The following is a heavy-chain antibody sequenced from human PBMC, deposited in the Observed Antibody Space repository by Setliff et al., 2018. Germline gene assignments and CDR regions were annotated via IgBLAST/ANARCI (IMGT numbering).Heavy chain of an antibody. CDR3: ATDYYDSSGYGY. V-gene: IGHV1-24*01. CDR1: GYTLTELS. D-gene: IGHD3-22*01. CDR2: FDPEDGET. J-gene: IGHJ4*02. Sequence: ASVKVSCKVSGYTLTELSMHWVRQAPGKGLEWMGGFDPEDGETIYAQKFQGRVTMTEDTSTDTAYMELSSLRSEDTAVYYCATDYYDSSGYGYWGQGTLVTASS.